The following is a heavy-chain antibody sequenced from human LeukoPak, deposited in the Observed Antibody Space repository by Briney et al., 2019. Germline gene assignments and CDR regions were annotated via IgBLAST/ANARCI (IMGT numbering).Heavy chain of an antibody. V-gene: IGHV3-15*01. CDR1: GFTFSNAW. CDR2: IKSKTDGGTP. J-gene: IGHJ4*02. CDR3: FTGFGY. Sequence: GRSLSLSCAVSGFTFSNAWMSWVRQAPGKGLEWVGRIKSKTDGGTPDYAAPVKGRFTIARDDSKNTLYLQMNSLKTENTAVYYCFTGFGYWGQGTLVTVSS.